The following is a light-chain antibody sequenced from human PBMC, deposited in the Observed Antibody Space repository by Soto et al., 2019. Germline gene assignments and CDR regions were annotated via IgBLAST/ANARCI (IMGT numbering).Light chain of an antibody. CDR3: AAWDDSLNGPV. CDR1: SSNIGSNT. J-gene: IGLJ1*01. V-gene: IGLV1-44*01. CDR2: SNN. Sequence: QSVLTQPPSASGTPGQRVTISCSGSSSNIGSNTVTWYQQLPGTAPKLLIYSNNQRPSGVPDRFSGSKSGTSASLAISGLQSEDEADYYCAAWDDSLNGPVFGTGTKVT.